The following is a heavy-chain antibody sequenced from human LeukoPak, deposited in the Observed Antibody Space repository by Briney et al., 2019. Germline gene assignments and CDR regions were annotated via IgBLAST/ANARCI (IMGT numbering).Heavy chain of an antibody. Sequence: SETLSLTCTVSGYSINSGYYWVWIRQPPGKGLEWIGSIYRSGSTNYNPSLKSRVTISVDTSKNQFSLKVSSVTAADTAVYFCARGRVSSSTWYSTYYYYFYMDVWGKGTTVTVS. CDR3: ARGRVSSSTWYSTYYYYFYMDV. J-gene: IGHJ6*03. D-gene: IGHD6-13*01. CDR1: GYSINSGYY. V-gene: IGHV4-38-2*02. CDR2: IYRSGST.